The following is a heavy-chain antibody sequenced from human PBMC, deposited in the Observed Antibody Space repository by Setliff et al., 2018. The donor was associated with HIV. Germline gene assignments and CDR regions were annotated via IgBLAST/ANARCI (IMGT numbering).Heavy chain of an antibody. V-gene: IGHV5-51*01. J-gene: IGHJ3*02. D-gene: IGHD1-26*01. CDR2: IYPGDSDT. Sequence: GASLTISCKGSGYRFTNYWIGWVRQMHGKGLEWMGIIYPGDSDTRYSPSFQGQVTISVDKSISTAYLQWSGLKASDTAMYYCDSLGYSGSYLGAFDIWGQGTMVTVSS. CDR3: DSLGYSGSYLGAFDI. CDR1: GYRFTNYW.